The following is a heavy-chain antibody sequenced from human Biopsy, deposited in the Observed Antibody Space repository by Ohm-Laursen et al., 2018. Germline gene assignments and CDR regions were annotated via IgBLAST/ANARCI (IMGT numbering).Heavy chain of an antibody. D-gene: IGHD6-19*01. CDR3: ARDKYRSWNYFDN. Sequence: GSSVKVSCKASGYTFSDYYMHWVRQAPGQGLEWMGWINPDSGVTNYAQKFQGRVTMTRDTSISTAYMELSRLGSDNTAVYYCARDKYRSWNYFDNWGQGSLVTVSS. CDR1: GYTFSDYY. V-gene: IGHV1-2*02. CDR2: INPDSGVT. J-gene: IGHJ4*02.